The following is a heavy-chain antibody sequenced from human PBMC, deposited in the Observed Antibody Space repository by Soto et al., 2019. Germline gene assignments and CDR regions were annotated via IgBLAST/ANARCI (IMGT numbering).Heavy chain of an antibody. CDR3: ARGLGLGYCSITSCLQFDN. Sequence: SETLSLTCTVSGGSISSYYWSWIRQPPGKGLEWIGYIYYGGSTYYNPSLKSRVSISVDTSENQFSLKLSSVTAADTAVYYCARGLGLGYCSITSCLQFDNWGQGTPVTVSS. CDR1: GGSISSYY. V-gene: IGHV4-59*12. D-gene: IGHD2-2*01. CDR2: IYYGGST. J-gene: IGHJ4*02.